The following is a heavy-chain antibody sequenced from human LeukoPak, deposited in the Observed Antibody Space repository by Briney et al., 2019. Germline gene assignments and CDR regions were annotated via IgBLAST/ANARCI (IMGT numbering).Heavy chain of an antibody. CDR3: AKGGEYQLPGDY. Sequence: PGGSLRLSCAASGFIVSGDFMSWVRQAPGKGLEWVSTISSSGANTYYADSVKGRFTISRDNSKNTLYLQMNSLRAEDTAVYYCAKGGEYQLPGDYWGQGTLVTVSS. V-gene: IGHV3-23*01. CDR1: GFIVSGDF. D-gene: IGHD2-2*01. J-gene: IGHJ4*02. CDR2: ISSSGANT.